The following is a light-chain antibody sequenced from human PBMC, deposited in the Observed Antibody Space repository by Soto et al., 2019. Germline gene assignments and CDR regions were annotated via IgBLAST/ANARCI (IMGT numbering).Light chain of an antibody. CDR1: SSDVGGYDY. CDR3: SSYAGNNKYV. V-gene: IGLV2-8*01. CDR2: GVN. J-gene: IGLJ1*01. Sequence: QSVLTQPPSASGTPGQRVTISCSGTSSDVGGYDYVSWYQQRPGKAPHFIIYGVNKRPSGVPDRFSGSKSGNTASLTVSGLKAEDEAEYYCSSYAGNNKYVFGTGTKVTVL.